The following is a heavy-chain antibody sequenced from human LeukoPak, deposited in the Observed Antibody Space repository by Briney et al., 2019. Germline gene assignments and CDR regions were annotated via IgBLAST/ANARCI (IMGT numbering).Heavy chain of an antibody. J-gene: IGHJ4*02. D-gene: IGHD5-18*01. CDR2: IYYSGSA. Sequence: SETLSLTCTVSGGSISSSSYYWAWIRQPPGKGLEWIGSIYYSGSADNNPSLKSRVAISVDTSKNHFSLKLSSVTAADTAVYYCARRRGYSSLDYFDYWGQGTLVTVSS. CDR3: ARRRGYSSLDYFDY. V-gene: IGHV4-39*02. CDR1: GGSISSSSYY.